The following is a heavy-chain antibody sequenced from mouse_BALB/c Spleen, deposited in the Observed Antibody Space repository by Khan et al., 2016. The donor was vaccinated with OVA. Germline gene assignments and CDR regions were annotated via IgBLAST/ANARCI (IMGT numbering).Heavy chain of an antibody. V-gene: IGHV5-17*02. Sequence: EVQLQESGGGLVQPGGSRKLSCAASGFTFSGFGMHWVRQAPERGLEWVAYISSDSNTIYSTDTVKDRFTISRDNPKNTLFLQMTSLRSEDTAMYFCARTGYYYFDYWGQGTTLTVSS. CDR2: ISSDSNTI. CDR1: GFTFSGFG. J-gene: IGHJ2*01. D-gene: IGHD2-3*01. CDR3: ARTGYYYFDY.